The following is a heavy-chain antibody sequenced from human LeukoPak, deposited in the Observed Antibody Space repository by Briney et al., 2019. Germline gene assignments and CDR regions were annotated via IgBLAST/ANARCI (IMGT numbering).Heavy chain of an antibody. Sequence: GGSLRLSCAASGFTFSNYAMSWVRQAPGKGLEWVSAISGSGGSTYYADSVKGRFTISRDNSKNTLFLQMNSLTAEDTAVYYCAKWYGSGSYPLGDYWGQGTLVTVSS. J-gene: IGHJ4*02. D-gene: IGHD3-10*01. CDR1: GFTFSNYA. V-gene: IGHV3-23*01. CDR2: ISGSGGST. CDR3: AKWYGSGSYPLGDY.